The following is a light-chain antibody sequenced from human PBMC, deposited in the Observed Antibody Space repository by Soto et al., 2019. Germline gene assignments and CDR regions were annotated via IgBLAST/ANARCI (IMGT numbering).Light chain of an antibody. V-gene: IGLV2-23*01. CDR1: SNDVESFNL. Sequence: QSALTQPASVSGSPGQSITISCTGISNDVESFNLVSWYQQHPGKAPRLMIYEGNKRPSGVSNRFSGSKSGSTASLTISGLQAEDEADYYCCSYAGSRIKVFGGGTKLTVL. J-gene: IGLJ3*02. CDR2: EGN. CDR3: CSYAGSRIKV.